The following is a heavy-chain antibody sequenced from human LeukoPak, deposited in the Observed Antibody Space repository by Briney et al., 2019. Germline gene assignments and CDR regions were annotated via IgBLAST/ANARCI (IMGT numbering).Heavy chain of an antibody. CDR1: GGSINSYY. D-gene: IGHD3-22*01. CDR3: ARERPDSSGYYYVDY. CDR2: IYYRST. Sequence: SETLSLTCTVSGGSINSYYWSWIRQPPGKGREWIGYIYYRSTNYNPSLKSRVTISIDTSKNQFSLKLSSVTAADTAVYYCARERPDSSGYYYVDYWGQGTLVAVSS. V-gene: IGHV4-59*01. J-gene: IGHJ4*02.